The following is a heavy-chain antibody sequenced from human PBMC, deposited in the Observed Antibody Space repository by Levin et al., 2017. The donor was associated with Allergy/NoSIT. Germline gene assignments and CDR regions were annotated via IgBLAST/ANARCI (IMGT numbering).Heavy chain of an antibody. CDR2: INSGYKT. CDR3: AKRLSGSHCFDY. V-gene: IGHV3-23*05. J-gene: IGHJ4*02. Sequence: GGSLRLSCAASGFTVSSFAMSWVRQAPGKGLEWVSSINSGYKTSYVESVKGRFTISRDNSKNTLYLQMNSLGVEDTALYYCAKRLSGSHCFDYWGQGTLVTVSS. CDR1: GFTVSSFA. D-gene: IGHD3-10*01.